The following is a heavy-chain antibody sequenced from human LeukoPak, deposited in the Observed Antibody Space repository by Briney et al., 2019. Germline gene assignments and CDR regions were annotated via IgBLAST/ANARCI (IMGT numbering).Heavy chain of an antibody. CDR1: GGSISSYY. V-gene: IGHV4-4*09. D-gene: IGHD3-10*01. CDR3: ARHATTGSGSYYLSGFDP. CDR2: IYTSGST. J-gene: IGHJ5*02. Sequence: SETLSLTCTVSGGSISSYYWSWIRQPPGKGLEWIGYIYTSGSTNYNPSLKSRVTISVDTSKNQFSLKQSSVTAADTAVYYCARHATTGSGSYYLSGFDPWGQGTLVTVSS.